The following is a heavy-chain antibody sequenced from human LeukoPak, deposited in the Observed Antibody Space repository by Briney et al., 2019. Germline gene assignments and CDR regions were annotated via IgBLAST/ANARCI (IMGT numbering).Heavy chain of an antibody. J-gene: IGHJ4*02. D-gene: IGHD1-1*01. V-gene: IGHV4-59*01. CDR2: IYYSGST. CDR1: GGSISSYY. CDR3: ARDLNGRY. Sequence: SETLSLTCTVPGGSISSYYWSWLRQPPGKGLEWIGYIYYSGSTNYNPSLKSRVTISVDTSKNQFSLKLSSVTAADTAVYYCARDLNGRYWGQGTLVTVSS.